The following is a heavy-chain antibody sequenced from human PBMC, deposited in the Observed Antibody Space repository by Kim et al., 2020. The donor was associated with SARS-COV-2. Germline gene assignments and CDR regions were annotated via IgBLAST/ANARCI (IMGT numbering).Heavy chain of an antibody. Sequence: ASVKVSCKVSGYTLTELSMHWVRQAPGKGLEWMGGFDPEDGETIYAQKFQGRVTMTEDTSTDTAYMELSSLRSEDTAVYYCATARKAWGNHDSYFDYWGQGTLVTVSS. V-gene: IGHV1-24*01. D-gene: IGHD3-16*01. CDR3: ATARKAWGNHDSYFDY. J-gene: IGHJ4*02. CDR1: GYTLTELS. CDR2: FDPEDGET.